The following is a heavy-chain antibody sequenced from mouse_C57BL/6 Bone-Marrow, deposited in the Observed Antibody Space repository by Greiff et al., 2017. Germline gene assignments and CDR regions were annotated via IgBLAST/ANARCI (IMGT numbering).Heavy chain of an antibody. Sequence: VQLQQSGPVLVKPGASVKISCKASGYTFTDYYMNWVKQSHGKSLEWIGVINPYNGGTSYNQKFKGKATLTVDKSSSTAYMELNSLTSEDSAVYYCARNLYGSSPYWYFDVWGTGTTVTVSS. CDR1: GYTFTDYY. V-gene: IGHV1-19*01. J-gene: IGHJ1*03. CDR3: ARNLYGSSPYWYFDV. CDR2: INPYNGGT. D-gene: IGHD1-1*01.